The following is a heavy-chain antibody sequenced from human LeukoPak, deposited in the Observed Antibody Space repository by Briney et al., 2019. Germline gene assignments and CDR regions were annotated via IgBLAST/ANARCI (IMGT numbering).Heavy chain of an antibody. CDR1: GGSISSSNW. CDR2: IYHSGST. J-gene: IGHJ5*02. D-gene: IGHD5-12*01. Sequence: PLETLSLTCAVSGGSISSSNWWSWVRQPPGKGLEWIGEIYHSGSTNYNPSLKSRVTISVDKSKNQFSLKLSSVTAADTAVYYCARRGYTTSGGHWFDPWGQGTLVTVSS. CDR3: ARRGYTTSGGHWFDP. V-gene: IGHV4-4*02.